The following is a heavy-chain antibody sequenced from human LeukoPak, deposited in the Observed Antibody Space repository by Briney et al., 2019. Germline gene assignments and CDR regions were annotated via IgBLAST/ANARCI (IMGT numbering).Heavy chain of an antibody. CDR3: ARQGYDSGGYYYDAFDI. Sequence: GESLKISCKGSGYSFTSYWIGWGRQMPGKGLEWMGIIYPGDSDTRYSPSFQGQVTISADKSISTAYLQWSSLKASDTAMYYCARQGYDSGGYYYDAFDIWGQGTMVTVSS. CDR1: GYSFTSYW. D-gene: IGHD3-22*01. J-gene: IGHJ3*02. V-gene: IGHV5-51*01. CDR2: IYPGDSDT.